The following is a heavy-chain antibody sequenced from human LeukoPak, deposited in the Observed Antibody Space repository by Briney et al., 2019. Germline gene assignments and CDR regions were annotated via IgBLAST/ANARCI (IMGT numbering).Heavy chain of an antibody. CDR1: GYTFTSYY. V-gene: IGHV1-2*02. CDR2: INPNSGGT. Sequence: GASVKVSCKASGYTFTSYYMHWVRQAPGQGLEWMGWINPNSGGTKYAQKFQGRVTMTRDTSTSTAYMELSSLRSDDTAIYYCARVRAYSSGWNFDYWGQGTLVTVSS. J-gene: IGHJ4*02. D-gene: IGHD6-19*01. CDR3: ARVRAYSSGWNFDY.